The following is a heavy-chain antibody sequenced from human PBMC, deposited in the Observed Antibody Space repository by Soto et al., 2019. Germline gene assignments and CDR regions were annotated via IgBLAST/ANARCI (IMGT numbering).Heavy chain of an antibody. Sequence: SSETLSLTCTVSGGSISSYYWRWIRQPPGKGLEWIGYIYYSGSTNYNPSLKSRVTISVDTSKNQFSLKLSSVTAADTAVYYCARDHRYYYGSGRYPYDAFDIWGQGTMVT. V-gene: IGHV4-59*01. CDR1: GGSISSYY. D-gene: IGHD3-10*01. J-gene: IGHJ3*02. CDR3: ARDHRYYYGSGRYPYDAFDI. CDR2: IYYSGST.